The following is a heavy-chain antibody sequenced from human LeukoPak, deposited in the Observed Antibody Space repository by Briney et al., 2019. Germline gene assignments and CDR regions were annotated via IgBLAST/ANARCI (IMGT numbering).Heavy chain of an antibody. CDR2: IYYIGST. Sequence: PPETLSLTCTVSGVSISTSRFYWGWIRHPPGTGLEWVGSIYYIGSTSYTPSLKSRATISVDTSKHHFSLKLSSVTAADTAVYYCARHSGPYSSSWFDYWGQGTLVTVSS. CDR3: ARHSGPYSSSWFDY. J-gene: IGHJ4*02. V-gene: IGHV4-39*01. CDR1: GVSISTSRFY. D-gene: IGHD6-13*01.